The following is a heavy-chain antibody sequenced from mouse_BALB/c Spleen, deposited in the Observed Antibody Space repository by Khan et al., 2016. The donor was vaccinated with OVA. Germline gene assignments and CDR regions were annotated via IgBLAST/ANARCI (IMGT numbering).Heavy chain of an antibody. CDR2: ISSGGST. D-gene: IGHD2-14*01. V-gene: IGHV5-6-5*01. CDR3: TRGAYRYDEYYFDY. J-gene: IGHJ2*01. CDR1: GFTFSSYF. Sequence: EVELVESGGGSVKPGGSLKLSCVVSGFTFSSYFMSWVRQTPEKRLEWVASISSGGSTYYPDSVKGRFTISRDNARNIVYLQMSSLRSEDMAMYFCTRGAYRYDEYYFDYWGQGTTLTVSS.